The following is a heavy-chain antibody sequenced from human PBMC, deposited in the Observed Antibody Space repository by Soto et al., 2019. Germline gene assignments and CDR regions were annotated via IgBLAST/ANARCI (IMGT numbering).Heavy chain of an antibody. J-gene: IGHJ3*02. CDR3: ARDRRRFLEWLRPRDDAFDI. CDR2: ISSSGSTI. Sequence: PGGSLRLSCAASGFTFSDYYMSWIRQAPGKGLEWVSYISSSGSTIYYADSVKGRFTISRDNAKNSLYLQMNSLRAEDTAVYYCARDRRRFLEWLRPRDDAFDIWGQGTMVTVSS. D-gene: IGHD3-3*01. V-gene: IGHV3-11*01. CDR1: GFTFSDYY.